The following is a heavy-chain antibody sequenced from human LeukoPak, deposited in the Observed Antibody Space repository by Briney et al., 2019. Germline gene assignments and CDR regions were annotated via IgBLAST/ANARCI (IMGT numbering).Heavy chain of an antibody. CDR2: IIPILGIA. CDR1: GGTFSSYA. D-gene: IGHD6-25*01. V-gene: IGHV1-69*04. Sequence: GASVKVSCKASGGTFSSYAISWVRQAPGQGLEWMGRIIPILGIANYAQKFQGRVTITADKSTSTAYMELSSLRSEDTAVYYCARPPYSSGYYFDYWGQGTLVTVSS. J-gene: IGHJ4*02. CDR3: ARPPYSSGYYFDY.